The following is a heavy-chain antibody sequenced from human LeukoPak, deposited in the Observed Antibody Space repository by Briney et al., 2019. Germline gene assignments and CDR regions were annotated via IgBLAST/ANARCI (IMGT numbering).Heavy chain of an antibody. Sequence: SQTLSLTCTVSGGSISSGGYYWSWIRQHPGKGLEWIGYIYYSGSTYYNPSLKSRVTISVDTSKNQFSLKLSSVTAVDTAVYYCARGPYCSSTSCYKEYYQHWGQGTLVTVSS. D-gene: IGHD2-2*02. V-gene: IGHV4-31*03. CDR1: GGSISSGGYY. J-gene: IGHJ1*01. CDR3: ARGPYCSSTSCYKEYYQH. CDR2: IYYSGST.